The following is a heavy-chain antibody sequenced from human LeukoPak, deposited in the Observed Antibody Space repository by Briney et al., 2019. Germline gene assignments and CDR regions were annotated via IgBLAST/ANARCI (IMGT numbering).Heavy chain of an antibody. Sequence: PSETLSLTCTVSGGSISSSSYYWGWIRQPPGKGLEWIGSIYYSGSTYYNPSLKSRVTIFVDTSKNQFSLKLSSVTAADTAVYYCARHIKGAHYFDYWGQGTLVTVSS. J-gene: IGHJ4*02. CDR3: ARHIKGAHYFDY. CDR1: GGSISSSSYY. CDR2: IYYSGST. D-gene: IGHD3-10*01. V-gene: IGHV4-39*01.